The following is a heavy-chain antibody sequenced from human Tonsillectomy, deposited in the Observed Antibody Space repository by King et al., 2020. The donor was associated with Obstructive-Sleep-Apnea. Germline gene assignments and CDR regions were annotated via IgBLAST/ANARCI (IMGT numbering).Heavy chain of an antibody. CDR1: GFTFSNAW. D-gene: IGHD3-9*01. V-gene: IGHV3-15*01. Sequence: VQLVESGGGLVKPGGSLRLSCAASGFTFSNAWMSWVRQAPGKGLEWVGRIKSKNDGGTTDYAAPVKGRFTISRDDSKNTLYLQMNSLKTEDTAVYYCTTDERYFDWSNFDYWGQGTLVTVSS. CDR3: TTDERYFDWSNFDY. J-gene: IGHJ4*02. CDR2: IKSKNDGGTT.